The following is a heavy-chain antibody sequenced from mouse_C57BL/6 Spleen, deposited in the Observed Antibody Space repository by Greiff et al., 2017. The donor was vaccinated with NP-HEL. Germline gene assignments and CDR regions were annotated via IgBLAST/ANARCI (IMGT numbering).Heavy chain of an antibody. CDR3: ARYSELCPYAMDD. CDR2: IRNKANGYTT. J-gene: IGHJ4*01. Sequence: EVKLMESGGGLVQPGGSLSLSCAASGFTFTDYYMSWVRQPPGKALEWLGFIRNKANGYTTEYSASVKGRFTISRDNSQSILYLQMNALRAEDSATYYCARYSELCPYAMDDWGQGTSVTVSS. D-gene: IGHD4-1*01. V-gene: IGHV7-3*01. CDR1: GFTFTDYY.